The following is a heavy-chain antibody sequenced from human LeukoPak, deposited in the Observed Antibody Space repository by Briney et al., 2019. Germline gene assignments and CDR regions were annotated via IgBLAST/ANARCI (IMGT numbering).Heavy chain of an antibody. D-gene: IGHD3-22*01. V-gene: IGHV3-23*01. J-gene: IGHJ4*02. Sequence: GGSLRLSCAASGFTFSSYAMGWVRQAPGKGLEWVSAISGSGGSTYYADSVKGRFTISRDNSKNTLYLQMNSLRAEDTAVYYCAKEPQYYYDSSGYFDYWGQGTLVTVSS. CDR2: ISGSGGST. CDR3: AKEPQYYYDSSGYFDY. CDR1: GFTFSSYA.